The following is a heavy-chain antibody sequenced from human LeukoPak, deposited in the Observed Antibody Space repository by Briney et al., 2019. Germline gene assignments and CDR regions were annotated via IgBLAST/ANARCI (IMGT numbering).Heavy chain of an antibody. CDR2: INPNSGGT. J-gene: IGHJ1*01. CDR3: ARVYGPPYCSSTSCREYFQH. Sequence: ASVKVSCKASGYTFTEYNIHWVRQAPGQGLEWMGWINPNSGGTNYAQKFQGRVTMTRDTSISTAYMELSRLRSDDTAVYYCARVYGPPYCSSTSCREYFQHWGQGTLVTVSS. V-gene: IGHV1-2*02. D-gene: IGHD2-2*01. CDR1: GYTFTEYN.